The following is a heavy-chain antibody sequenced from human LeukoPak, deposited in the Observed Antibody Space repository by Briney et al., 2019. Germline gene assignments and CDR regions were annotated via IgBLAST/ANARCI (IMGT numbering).Heavy chain of an antibody. CDR1: GYTFTGYY. J-gene: IGHJ4*02. CDR2: INPNSGGT. D-gene: IGHD5-12*01. Sequence: ASVKVSCKASGYTFTGYYTRWVRQAPGQGLEWMGWINPNSGGTNYAQKFQGRVTMTRDTSISTAYMELSRLRSDDTAVYYCARGVGRWLQPRFDYWGQGTLVTVSS. V-gene: IGHV1-2*02. CDR3: ARGVGRWLQPRFDY.